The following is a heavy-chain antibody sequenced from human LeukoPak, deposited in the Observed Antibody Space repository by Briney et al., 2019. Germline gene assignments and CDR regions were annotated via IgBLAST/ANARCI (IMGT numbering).Heavy chain of an antibody. J-gene: IGHJ2*01. V-gene: IGHV4-59*02. CDR2: KYYSGNT. CDR1: GGFVSTYY. CDR3: ARGEGGYYSHWHFDL. Sequence: AETLSLTCNVSGGFVSTYYWSWIRQSPGKGLEWIGYKYYSGNTNYSPSLQSRVTISVDTSTNQVFLQLTSVTAADTAVYYCARGEGGYYSHWHFDLWGRGILVSVSS. D-gene: IGHD2-15*01.